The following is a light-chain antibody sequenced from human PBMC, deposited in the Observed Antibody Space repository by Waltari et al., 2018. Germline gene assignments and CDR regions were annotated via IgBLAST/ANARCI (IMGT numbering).Light chain of an antibody. J-gene: IGKJ1*01. CDR2: GAS. CDR1: QSIGRY. Sequence: EMVLTQSPGTLSLSPGERANLSCRASQSIGRYLVWYQQKPGQAPKLLIYGASTRAGGIPDRFSGSGSGTDFSLIISRLEPEDFAVYYCQNHERLPAVFGQGTKVEIK. CDR3: QNHERLPAV. V-gene: IGKV3-20*01.